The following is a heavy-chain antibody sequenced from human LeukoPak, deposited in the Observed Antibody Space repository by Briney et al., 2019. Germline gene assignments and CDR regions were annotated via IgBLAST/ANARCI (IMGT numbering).Heavy chain of an antibody. CDR2: INHSGST. CDR3: ARDRRSIIAARPRNWFDS. J-gene: IGHJ5*01. Sequence: SESLSLTCAVYGGSFSGYYWSWISQPPGKGLEWIGEINHSGSTNYNPSLKSRVTISVDTSKNQFSLKLSSVTAADTAVYYCARDRRSIIAARPRNWFDSGGQGTLVTASS. D-gene: IGHD6-6*01. V-gene: IGHV4-34*01. CDR1: GGSFSGYY.